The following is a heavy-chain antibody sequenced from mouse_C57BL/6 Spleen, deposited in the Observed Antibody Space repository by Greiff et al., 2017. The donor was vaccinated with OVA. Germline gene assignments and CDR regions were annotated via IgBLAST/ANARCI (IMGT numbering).Heavy chain of an antibody. Sequence: EVQGVESGGGLVQPGGSLKLSCAASGFTFSDYGMAWVRQAPRKGPEWVASISNLAYSIYYADTVTGRFTISRENAKNTLYLEMSSLSAEDTAMYNGERKGDGNDDYYAMDYWGKGTSATVSS. CDR3: ERKGDGNDDYYAMDY. D-gene: IGHD2-2*01. V-gene: IGHV5-15*01. CDR1: GFTFSDYG. CDR2: ISNLAYSI. J-gene: IGHJ4*01.